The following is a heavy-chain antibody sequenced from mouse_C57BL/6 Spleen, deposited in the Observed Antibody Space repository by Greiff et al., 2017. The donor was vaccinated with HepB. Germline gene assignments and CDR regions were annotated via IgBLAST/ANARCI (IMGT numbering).Heavy chain of an antibody. D-gene: IGHD2-3*01. V-gene: IGHV1-55*01. CDR2: IYPGSGST. CDR1: GYTFTSYW. J-gene: IGHJ2*01. Sequence: VQLQQPGAELVKPGASVKMSCKASGYTFTSYWITWVKQRPGQGLEWIGDIYPGSGSTNYNEKFKSKATLTVDTSSSTAYMQLSSLTSEDSAVYYCARDGYYAHDFDYWGQGTTLTVSS. CDR3: ARDGYYAHDFDY.